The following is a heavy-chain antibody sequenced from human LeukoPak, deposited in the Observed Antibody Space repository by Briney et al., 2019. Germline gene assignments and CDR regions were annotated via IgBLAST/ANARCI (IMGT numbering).Heavy chain of an antibody. CDR2: ISDDGSKI. V-gene: IGHV3-30*04. CDR1: GSTFSTDA. D-gene: IGHD4-23*01. Sequence: PGGSLRLSCAASGSTFSTDAMHWVRQAPGKGLEWVAVISDDGSKIYYADSVKGRFTISRDNSRNTLSLQMSSLRVEDTALYYCTKDLRYYYADNHSEMDEHDYWGQGTLVTVSS. J-gene: IGHJ4*02. CDR3: TKDLRYYYADNHSEMDEHDY.